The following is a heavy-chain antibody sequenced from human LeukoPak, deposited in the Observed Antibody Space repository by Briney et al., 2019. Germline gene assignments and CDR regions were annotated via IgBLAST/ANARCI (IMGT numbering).Heavy chain of an antibody. Sequence: MPSETLSLTCTVSGGSISSGDYYWSWIRQPPGKGLEWIGYIYYSGSTYYNPSLKSRVTISVDTSKNQFSLKLSSVTAADTAVYYCARERISYYFDYWGQGTLVTVSS. CDR1: GGSISSGDYY. D-gene: IGHD1-14*01. CDR3: ARERISYYFDY. V-gene: IGHV4-30-4*01. CDR2: IYYSGST. J-gene: IGHJ4*02.